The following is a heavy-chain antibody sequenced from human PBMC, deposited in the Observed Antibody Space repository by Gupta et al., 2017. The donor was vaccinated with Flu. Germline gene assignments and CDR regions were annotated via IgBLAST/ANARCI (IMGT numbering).Heavy chain of an antibody. CDR3: ARHVSGFFDY. J-gene: IGHJ4*02. V-gene: IGHV4-39*01. D-gene: IGHD7-27*01. CDR2: IYYSGST. Sequence: DGLEWIGSIYYSGSTYYNPSLKSRVTISVDTSKNQFSLKLSSVTAADTAVYYCARHVSGFFDYWGQGTLVTVSS.